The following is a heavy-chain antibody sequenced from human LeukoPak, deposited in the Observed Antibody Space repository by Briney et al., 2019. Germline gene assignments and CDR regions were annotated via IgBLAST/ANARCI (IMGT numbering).Heavy chain of an antibody. Sequence: GASVKVSCKASGYTFTSYDINWVRQATGQGLEWMGWMNPNSGNTGYAQKFQGRVTMTTDTSTSTAYMELRSLRSDDTAVYYCARDRWPAVASTNYFEYWGQGTLVTVSS. CDR3: ARDRWPAVASTNYFEY. D-gene: IGHD4-11*01. J-gene: IGHJ4*02. V-gene: IGHV1-8*01. CDR1: GYTFTSYD. CDR2: MNPNSGNT.